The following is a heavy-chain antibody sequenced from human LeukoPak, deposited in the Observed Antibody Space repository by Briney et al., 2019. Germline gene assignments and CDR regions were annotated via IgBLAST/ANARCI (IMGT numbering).Heavy chain of an antibody. D-gene: IGHD3-10*01. Sequence: ASVKVSCKASGYTFTSYDINWVRQATGQGLEWMGWMNPNSGNTGYAQKFQGRVTMTRNTSISTAYMELSSLRSEDTAVYCCARGYYGWGSQKKNFDYWGQGTLVTVSS. CDR1: GYTFTSYD. CDR3: ARGYYGWGSQKKNFDY. J-gene: IGHJ4*02. V-gene: IGHV1-8*01. CDR2: MNPNSGNT.